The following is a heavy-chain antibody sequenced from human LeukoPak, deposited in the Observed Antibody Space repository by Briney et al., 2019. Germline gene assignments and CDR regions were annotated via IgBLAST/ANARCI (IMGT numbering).Heavy chain of an antibody. CDR3: ARSGLKFFYYGSVRDYPPPPLFDY. J-gene: IGHJ4*02. D-gene: IGHD3-10*01. V-gene: IGHV4-4*07. CDR2: IYTSGST. CDR1: GGSISSYY. Sequence: SETLSLTCTVSGGSISSYYWSWIRQPAGKGLEWIGRIYTSGSTDYNPSLKSRVTVSVDTSKNQFSLKITSRAAANTAVYYCARSGLKFFYYGSVRDYPPPPLFDYWGQGTLVTVSS.